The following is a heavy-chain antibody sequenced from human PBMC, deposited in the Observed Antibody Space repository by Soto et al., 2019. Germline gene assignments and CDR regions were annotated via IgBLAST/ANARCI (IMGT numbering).Heavy chain of an antibody. CDR2: ISWNSGSI. J-gene: IGHJ4*02. D-gene: IGHD1-7*01. V-gene: IGHV3-9*01. Sequence: GGSLRLSCAASGFTFDDYAMHWVRQAPGKGLEWVSGISWNSGSIGYADSVKGRFTISRDNAKNSLYLQMNSLRAEDTALYYCAKDKFITGTTGYFDYWGQGTLVTVSS. CDR1: GFTFDDYA. CDR3: AKDKFITGTTGYFDY.